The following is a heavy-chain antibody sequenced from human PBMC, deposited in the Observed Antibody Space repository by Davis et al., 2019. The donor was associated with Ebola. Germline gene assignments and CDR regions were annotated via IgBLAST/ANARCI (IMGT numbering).Heavy chain of an antibody. D-gene: IGHD3-10*01. J-gene: IGHJ6*02. CDR3: ARSLGSGSYYYYYYGMDV. CDR1: GGSFSGYY. CDR2: INHSGST. Sequence: MPSETLSLTCAVYGGSFSGYYWSWIRQPPGKGLEWIGEINHSGSTNYNPSLKSRVTISVDTSKNQFSLKLSSVTAADTAVYYCARSLGSGSYYYYYYGMDVWGQGTTVTVSS. V-gene: IGHV4-34*01.